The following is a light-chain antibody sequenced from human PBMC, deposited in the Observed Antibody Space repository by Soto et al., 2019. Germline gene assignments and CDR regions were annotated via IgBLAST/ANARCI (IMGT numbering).Light chain of an antibody. CDR3: QQYNSFPLT. J-gene: IGKJ4*01. CDR1: QGISNA. Sequence: AIQLTQSPSSLSASVGDRVTITCRASQGISNALAWYHQKPGKAPKLLIYDASSLDSGVPSRFSGSGFGTHYALTISSLQPEDFAPYYCQQYNSFPLTFGGGTKVEIK. CDR2: DAS. V-gene: IGKV1-13*02.